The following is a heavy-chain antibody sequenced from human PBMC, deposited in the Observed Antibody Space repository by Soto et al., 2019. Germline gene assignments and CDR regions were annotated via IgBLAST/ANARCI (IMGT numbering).Heavy chain of an antibody. D-gene: IGHD2-8*01. Sequence: SSEPLSLTSDMYGGSFSGYYWTWIRQPPGKGREWIGEINHIGRTNNNPSLKRRVTIVLDTSKNQSSLKLTSVTAADTAVYYCLMVTFPDRDVSGQGKTV. J-gene: IGHJ6*02. CDR1: GGSFSGYY. CDR2: INHIGRT. CDR3: LMVTFPDRDV. V-gene: IGHV4-34*01.